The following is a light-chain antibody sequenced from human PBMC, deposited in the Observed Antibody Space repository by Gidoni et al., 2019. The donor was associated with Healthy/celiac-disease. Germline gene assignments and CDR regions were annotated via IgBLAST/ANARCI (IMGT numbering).Light chain of an antibody. CDR3: QQYYSTPCT. CDR2: CAS. Sequence: DIVMTQSPDYLAVSLGERATINCKSSQSVLYSSTQKNDLAWYQQKSGQPPKRLIYCASTRESGVPDRFSGGGYGTDFTLTISSLQAEDVAVYYCQQYYSTPCTFGQGTKLEIK. V-gene: IGKV4-1*01. CDR1: QSVLYSSTQKND. J-gene: IGKJ2*02.